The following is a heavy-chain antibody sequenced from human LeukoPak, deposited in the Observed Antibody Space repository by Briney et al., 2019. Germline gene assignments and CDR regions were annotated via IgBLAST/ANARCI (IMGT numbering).Heavy chain of an antibody. CDR1: GFTFSSYG. D-gene: IGHD6-19*01. Sequence: PGGSLRLSCAASGFTFSSYGMHWVRQAPGKGLEWVAFIRYDGSNKYYADSVKGRFTISRDNSKNTLYLQMNSLRAEDTAVYYCAKDGYSSGWYPYQGDIYYFDYWGQGTLVTVSS. J-gene: IGHJ4*02. V-gene: IGHV3-30*02. CDR2: IRYDGSNK. CDR3: AKDGYSSGWYPYQGDIYYFDY.